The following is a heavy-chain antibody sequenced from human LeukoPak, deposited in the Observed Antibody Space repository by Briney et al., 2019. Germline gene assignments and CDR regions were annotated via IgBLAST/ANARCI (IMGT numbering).Heavy chain of an antibody. CDR1: GGSINNYY. D-gene: IGHD3-10*01. Sequence: SETLSLTCAVSGGSINNYYWSWIRQPPGKGLEWIGRIYTSGSTNYNPSLKSRVTMSVDTSKNQFSLKLSSVTAADTAVYYCAREFSVLLWFGEPHAFDIWGQGTMVTVSS. J-gene: IGHJ3*02. V-gene: IGHV4-4*07. CDR3: AREFSVLLWFGEPHAFDI. CDR2: IYTSGST.